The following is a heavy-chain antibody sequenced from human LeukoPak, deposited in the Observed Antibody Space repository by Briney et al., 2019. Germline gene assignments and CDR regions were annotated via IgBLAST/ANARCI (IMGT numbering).Heavy chain of an antibody. D-gene: IGHD3-10*01. V-gene: IGHV3-23*01. Sequence: GGSLRLSCAASGFTFSSYAMSWVRQAPGKGLEWVSAISGSGGSTYYADSVKGRFTISRDNSKNTLYLQMNSLRAEDTAVYYCAKGHRGGSGSYYPVDYWGQGTLVTVSS. J-gene: IGHJ4*02. CDR2: ISGSGGST. CDR1: GFTFSSYA. CDR3: AKGHRGGSGSYYPVDY.